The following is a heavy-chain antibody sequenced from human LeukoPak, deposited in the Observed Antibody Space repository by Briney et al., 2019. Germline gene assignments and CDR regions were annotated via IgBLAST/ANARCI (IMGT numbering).Heavy chain of an antibody. CDR1: GYTFTGYY. Sequence: ASVKVSCKASGYTFTGYYMHWVRQAPGQGLEWMGWINPNSGGANSAQKFQGRVTMTEDTSADTAYMELSSLRSEDTAVYYCTTCLNGAGQPVAIYYYGMDVWGQGTTVTVSS. V-gene: IGHV1-2*02. CDR2: INPNSGGA. J-gene: IGHJ6*02. CDR3: TTCLNGAGQPVAIYYYGMDV. D-gene: IGHD2-2*01.